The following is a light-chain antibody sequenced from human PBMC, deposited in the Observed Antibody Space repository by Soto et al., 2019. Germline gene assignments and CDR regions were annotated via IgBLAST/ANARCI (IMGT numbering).Light chain of an antibody. CDR2: GAS. CDR1: QTISTD. J-gene: IGKJ1*01. Sequence: EVVMTQSPDTVSVFPGEGVTLSCRASQTISTDLAWYQQKPGQAPRLLIYGASTRATGVPDRFSGGGSGTEFTLSISSLQSEDFAFYYCQQYGSSPWTFGQGTKVEIK. V-gene: IGKV3-15*01. CDR3: QQYGSSPWT.